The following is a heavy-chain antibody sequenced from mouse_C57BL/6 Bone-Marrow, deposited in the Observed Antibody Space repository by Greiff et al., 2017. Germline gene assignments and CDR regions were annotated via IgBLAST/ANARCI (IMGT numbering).Heavy chain of an antibody. CDR3: ARSITTVVDRAWFAY. J-gene: IGHJ3*01. CDR2: ILPGSGST. CDR1: GYTFTGYW. Sequence: QVQLKESGAELMKPGASVKLSCKATGYTFTGYWIEWVKQRPGHGLEWIGEILPGSGSTNYNEKFKGKATFTADTSSNTAYMRLSSLTTEDSAIYYCARSITTVVDRAWFAYWGQGTLVTVSA. V-gene: IGHV1-9*01. D-gene: IGHD1-1*01.